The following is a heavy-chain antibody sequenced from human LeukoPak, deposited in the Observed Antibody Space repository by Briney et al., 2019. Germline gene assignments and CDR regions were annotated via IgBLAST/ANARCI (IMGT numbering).Heavy chain of an antibody. Sequence: QPGGSLRLSCAASGFTFNTYWMIWVRQAPGKGLEWVANIDQGGSTKYYVDSLKGRFTISRDKAKNSLYLQMNSLRAEDTAVYYCVRDKGGRSGAIYYDAFDVWGQGTMVTVSS. CDR3: VRDKGGRSGAIYYDAFDV. V-gene: IGHV3-7*01. CDR2: IDQGGSTK. J-gene: IGHJ3*01. CDR1: GFTFNTYW. D-gene: IGHD1-26*01.